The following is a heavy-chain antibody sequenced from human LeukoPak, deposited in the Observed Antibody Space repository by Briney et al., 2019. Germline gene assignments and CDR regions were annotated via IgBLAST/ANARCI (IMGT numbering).Heavy chain of an antibody. D-gene: IGHD3-3*01. CDR3: ARGITIFGVVLPTYGMDV. CDR2: IYYSGST. Sequence: PSETLSLTCTVSGGSISSYYWSWIRQPPGKGLEWIGYIYYSGSTNYNPSLKSRVTISVDTSKNQLSLKLSSVTAADTAVYYCARGITIFGVVLPTYGMDVWGQGTTVTVSS. V-gene: IGHV4-59*01. CDR1: GGSISSYY. J-gene: IGHJ6*02.